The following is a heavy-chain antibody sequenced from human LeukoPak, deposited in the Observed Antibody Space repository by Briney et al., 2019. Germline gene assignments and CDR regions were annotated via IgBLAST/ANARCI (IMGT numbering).Heavy chain of an antibody. Sequence: PGGSLRLSCAASGFTFSSYAMHWVRQAPGKGLEYVSAISSNGGSTYYANSVKGRFTISRDNSKNTLYLQMGSLRAEDMAVYYCASRTPGGWGQGTLVTVSS. CDR3: ASRTPGG. CDR2: ISSNGGST. CDR1: GFTFSSYA. V-gene: IGHV3-64*01. J-gene: IGHJ4*02. D-gene: IGHD1-14*01.